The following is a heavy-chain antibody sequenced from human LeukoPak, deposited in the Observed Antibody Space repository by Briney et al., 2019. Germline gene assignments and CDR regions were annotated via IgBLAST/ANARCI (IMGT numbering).Heavy chain of an antibody. CDR1: GGSIGSGDYY. Sequence: SETLSLTCTVSGGSIGSGDYYWSWIRQPPGKGLEWIGYIYYSGSTYYNPSLKSRVTISVDTSKNQFSLKLSSVTAADTAVYYCARLDGSDIVVVPAAIGQNNWFDPWGQGTLVTVSS. V-gene: IGHV4-30-4*08. CDR2: IYYSGST. J-gene: IGHJ5*02. CDR3: ARLDGSDIVVVPAAIGQNNWFDP. D-gene: IGHD2-2*02.